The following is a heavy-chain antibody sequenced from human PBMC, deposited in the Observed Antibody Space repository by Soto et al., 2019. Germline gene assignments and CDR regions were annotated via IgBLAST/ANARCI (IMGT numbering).Heavy chain of an antibody. Sequence: QVQLQESGPGLVKPSETLSLTCRVSGGSMSGYYWSWIRQAPGKGLEWIGYVYYTGSTTYNPSLQGRVTIPVDPSNKHFSLILRRATAAATAVYCCARSIAVPSSHLDHWGKGIRVTLSS. CDR3: ARSIAVPSSHLDH. J-gene: IGHJ4*02. V-gene: IGHV4-59*01. D-gene: IGHD6-6*01. CDR1: GGSMSGYY. CDR2: VYYTGST.